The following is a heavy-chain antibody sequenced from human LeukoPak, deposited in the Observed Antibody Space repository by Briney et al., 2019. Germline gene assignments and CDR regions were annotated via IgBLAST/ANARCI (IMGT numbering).Heavy chain of an antibody. J-gene: IGHJ6*02. CDR3: ARAPPMNTYYYYGMDV. V-gene: IGHV3-23*01. CDR2: ISGSGGET. D-gene: IGHD2/OR15-2a*01. Sequence: PGGSLRLSCAASGFTFSSYGMGWVRQAPGMGLQWVSGISGSGGETYYADSVKGRFIISRDNSKNTLYLQMDSLRAEDTAVYYCARAPPMNTYYYYGMDVWGQGTTVTVSS. CDR1: GFTFSSYG.